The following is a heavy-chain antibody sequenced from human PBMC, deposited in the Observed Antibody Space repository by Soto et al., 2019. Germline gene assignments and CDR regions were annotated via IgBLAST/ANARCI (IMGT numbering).Heavy chain of an antibody. CDR2: IIPIFGTA. V-gene: IGHV1-69*01. J-gene: IGHJ6*02. CDR1: GGTFSSYA. CDR3: ARGGYSYGKYYYYGMDV. Sequence: QVQLVQSGAEVKKPGSSVKVSCKASGGTFSSYAISWVRQAPGQGLEWMGGIIPIFGTANYAQKFQGRVTITADESTSTAYRELSSLRSEDTAVYYCARGGYSYGKYYYYGMDVWGQGTTVTVSS. D-gene: IGHD5-18*01.